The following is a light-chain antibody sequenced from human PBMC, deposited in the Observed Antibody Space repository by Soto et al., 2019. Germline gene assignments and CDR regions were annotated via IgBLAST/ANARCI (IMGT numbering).Light chain of an antibody. CDR2: GAS. V-gene: IGKV3-11*01. Sequence: EIVLTQSPGTLSLSPGESATLSCRASQRVASSHIAWYRQKPGQAPWLLIYGASNRATGIPDRFSGSGSGTDFTLTISSLEPEDFEVSYCQQRSNWPLTFGGGTKVDIK. J-gene: IGKJ4*01. CDR1: QRVASSH. CDR3: QQRSNWPLT.